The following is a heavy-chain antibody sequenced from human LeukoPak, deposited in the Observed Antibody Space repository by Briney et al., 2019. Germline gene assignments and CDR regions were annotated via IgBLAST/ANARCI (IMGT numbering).Heavy chain of an antibody. D-gene: IGHD5-24*01. Sequence: ASVKVSCKASGYTFTNNYLHWVRQAPGQGLEWMGMIYPRDGSTSYAQNFQGRVTVTRDTSTTTVHMELRGLRSEDTAVYYCARDQDGFDYWGQGTVVTVSS. CDR1: GYTFTNNY. J-gene: IGHJ4*02. CDR3: ARDQDGFDY. V-gene: IGHV1-46*01. CDR2: IYPRDGST.